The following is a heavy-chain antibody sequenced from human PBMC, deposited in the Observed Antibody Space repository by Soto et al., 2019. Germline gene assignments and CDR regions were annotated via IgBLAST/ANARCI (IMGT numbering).Heavy chain of an antibody. CDR3: ARQSSYSTSSFDP. J-gene: IGHJ5*02. D-gene: IGHD2-2*01. V-gene: IGHV5-51*01. CDR1: GYSFSNFW. Sequence: GESLKLSCKGSGYSFSNFWIGWVRQMPGKGLEWMGIIYPGDSDTRYSPSLKGQVTMSADNSISTAYLQWSSLKASDSAMYYCARQSSYSTSSFDPWGQGTLVTVSS. CDR2: IYPGDSDT.